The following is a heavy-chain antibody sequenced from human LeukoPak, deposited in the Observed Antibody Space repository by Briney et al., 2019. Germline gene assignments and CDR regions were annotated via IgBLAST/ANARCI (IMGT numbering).Heavy chain of an antibody. J-gene: IGHJ6*02. CDR1: GFTFSSYG. V-gene: IGHV3-33*01. Sequence: GRSLRLSCAASGFTFSSYGMYWVRQAPGKGLEWVAVIWYDGSNKYYADSVKGRFTISRDNSKNTLYLQMNSMRAEDTAVYYCARDIVLMVYAIRDYYYYGMDVWGQGATVTVSS. CDR2: IWYDGSNK. D-gene: IGHD2-8*01. CDR3: ARDIVLMVYAIRDYYYYGMDV.